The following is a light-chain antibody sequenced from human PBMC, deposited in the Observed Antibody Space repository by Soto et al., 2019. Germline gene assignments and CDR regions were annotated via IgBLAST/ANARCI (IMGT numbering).Light chain of an antibody. CDR3: CSYAGSYTWV. CDR2: DVS. J-gene: IGLJ3*02. CDR1: SSDVGGYNY. Sequence: QSALTQPRSVSGSPGQSVTISCSGTSSDVGGYNYVSWYQQHPGKAPKLMIHDVSQRPSGVPDRFSGSKSGNTASLTISGLLGEDEADYYCCSYAGSYTWVFGGGTKLTVL. V-gene: IGLV2-11*01.